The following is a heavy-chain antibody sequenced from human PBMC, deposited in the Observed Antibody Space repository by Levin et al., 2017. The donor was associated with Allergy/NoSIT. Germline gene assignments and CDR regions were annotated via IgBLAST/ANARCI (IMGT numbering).Heavy chain of an antibody. CDR1: GYTFTSYG. CDR2: ISAYNGNT. D-gene: IGHD3-22*01. Sequence: ASVKVSCKASGYTFTSYGISWVRQAPGQGLEWMGWISAYNGNTNYAQKLQGRVTMTTDTSTSTAYMELRSLRSDDTAVYYCARELNYYDRSGWELGWFDPWGQGTLVTVSS. CDR3: ARELNYYDRSGWELGWFDP. V-gene: IGHV1-18*01. J-gene: IGHJ5*02.